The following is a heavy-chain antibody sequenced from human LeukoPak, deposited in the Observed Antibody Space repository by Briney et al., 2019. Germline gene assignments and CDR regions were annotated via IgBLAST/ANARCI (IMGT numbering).Heavy chain of an antibody. CDR1: GGSFSNYY. CDR2: ISHSGST. V-gene: IGHV4-34*01. J-gene: IGHJ4*02. D-gene: IGHD6-13*01. CDR3: ARRFIALDY. Sequence: SQTLSLTCAVYGGSFSNYYWSWIRQPPGKGLEWIGEISHSGSTNYNPSLKSRVTISVDTSKNQFSLKLSSVTAADTAVYYCARRFIALDYWGQGTLVTVSS.